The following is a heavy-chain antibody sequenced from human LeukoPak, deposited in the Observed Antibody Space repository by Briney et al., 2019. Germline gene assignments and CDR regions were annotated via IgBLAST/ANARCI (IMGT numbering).Heavy chain of an antibody. J-gene: IGHJ4*02. D-gene: IGHD6-6*01. Sequence: PSETLSLTCAVSGGSISSSNWWSWVRQPPGKGLEWIGEIYHSGSTNYNPSLKSRVTISVDKSKNQFSLKLNSVTAADTAVYYCARHSKQLVYGDYWGQGTLVTVSS. V-gene: IGHV4-4*02. CDR2: IYHSGST. CDR3: ARHSKQLVYGDY. CDR1: GGSISSSNW.